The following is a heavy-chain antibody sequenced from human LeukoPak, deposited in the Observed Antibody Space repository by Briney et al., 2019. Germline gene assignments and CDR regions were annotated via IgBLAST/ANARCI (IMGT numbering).Heavy chain of an antibody. D-gene: IGHD3-22*01. CDR1: GGSISSSSHY. J-gene: IGHJ5*02. CDR2: FYYSGST. V-gene: IGHV4-39*07. Sequence: PSETLSLTCSVSGGSISSSSHYWGWVRQPPGKGLEWIGSFYYSGSTSYNPSLKSRVTISVDTSKNQFSLKLSSVTAADTAVYYCARGYYDSSGPPARFDPWGQGTLVTVSS. CDR3: ARGYYDSSGPPARFDP.